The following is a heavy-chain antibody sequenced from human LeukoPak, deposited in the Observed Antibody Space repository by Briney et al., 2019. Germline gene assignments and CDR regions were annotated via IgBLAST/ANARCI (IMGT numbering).Heavy chain of an antibody. CDR3: ARDRGPMDV. CDR1: GGSFSGYY. J-gene: IGHJ6*04. D-gene: IGHD3-10*01. Sequence: SETLSLTCAVYGGSFSGYYWSWIRQPPGKGLEWIGEINHSGSTNYNPSLKSRVTISVDTSKNQFSLKLSSVTAADTAVYYCARDRGPMDVWGKGTTVTVSS. V-gene: IGHV4-34*01. CDR2: INHSGST.